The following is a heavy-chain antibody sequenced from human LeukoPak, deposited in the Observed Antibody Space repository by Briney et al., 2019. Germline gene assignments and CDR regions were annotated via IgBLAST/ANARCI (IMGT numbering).Heavy chain of an antibody. CDR2: IGSSSSTI. J-gene: IGHJ6*04. D-gene: IGHD3-10*02. Sequence: GGSLRLSCAASGFTFSSYGMTWVRQAPGKGLEWVSYIGSSSSTIYYADSVKGRFTISRDNAKNSLYLQMNSLRAEDTAVYYCAELGITMIGGVWGKGTTVTISS. CDR3: AELGITMIGGV. V-gene: IGHV3-48*04. CDR1: GFTFSSYG.